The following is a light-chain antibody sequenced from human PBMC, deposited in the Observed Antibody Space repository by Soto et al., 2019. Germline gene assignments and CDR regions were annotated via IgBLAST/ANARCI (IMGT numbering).Light chain of an antibody. J-gene: IGLJ2*01. CDR3: ETWDTNPRV. CDR2: LEGSGSY. V-gene: IGLV4-60*03. CDR1: SGHSTYI. Sequence: QSVLTQSSSASASLGSSVKLTCTLSSGHSTYIIAWHQQQPGKAPRYLMKLEGSGSYIKGSGVPDRFSGSSSGADRYLTISNLQSEDEADYYCETWDTNPRVFGGGTQLTVL.